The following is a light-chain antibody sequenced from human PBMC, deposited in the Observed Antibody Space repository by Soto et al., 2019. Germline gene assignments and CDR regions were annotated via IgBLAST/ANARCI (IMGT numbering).Light chain of an antibody. CDR2: EVS. CDR1: SSDVGGYNS. J-gene: IGLJ1*01. CDR3: SSYKSSSTPCV. Sequence: QSVLTQPASVSGSPGQSTTISCTGTSSDVGGYNSVSWYQQHPGKAPKLMIYEVSNRPSGVSNRFSGSKSGSTASLTISGLQAEDEADYYCSSYKSSSTPCVFGTGTKVTVL. V-gene: IGLV2-14*01.